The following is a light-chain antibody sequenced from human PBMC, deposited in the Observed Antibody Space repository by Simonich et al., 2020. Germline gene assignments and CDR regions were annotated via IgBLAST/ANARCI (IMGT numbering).Light chain of an antibody. V-gene: IGLV3-21*03. CDR1: NSGSKS. J-gene: IGLJ2*01. Sequence: SYVLTQPPSVSVAPGKTARITCGGNNSGSKSEHWYQQKPGQAPVRVVNDDSDRPSGIPGRFSGSNSGNTATLTISRVEAGDEADYYCQVWDSSSDHVVFGGGTKLTVL. CDR2: DDS. CDR3: QVWDSSSDHVV.